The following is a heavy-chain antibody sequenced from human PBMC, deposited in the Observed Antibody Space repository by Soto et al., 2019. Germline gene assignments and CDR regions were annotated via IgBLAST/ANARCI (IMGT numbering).Heavy chain of an antibody. CDR3: AKEGEHSSGWANFDY. Sequence: EVQLLESGGGLVQPGGSLRLSCAASGFTFSSYAMSWVRQAPGKGLEWVSAISGSGVSTYYADSVKGRFTISRDNSKNTRYRQMISLRAEDTAVYYCAKEGEHSSGWANFDYWGQGTLVTVSS. D-gene: IGHD6-19*01. V-gene: IGHV3-23*01. CDR2: ISGSGVST. CDR1: GFTFSSYA. J-gene: IGHJ4*02.